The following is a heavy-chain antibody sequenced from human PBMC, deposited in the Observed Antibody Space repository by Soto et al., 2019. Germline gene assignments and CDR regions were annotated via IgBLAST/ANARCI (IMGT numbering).Heavy chain of an antibody. J-gene: IGHJ5*02. D-gene: IGHD4-4*01. CDR2: IKPDESEK. V-gene: IGHV3-7*01. CDR3: VRGGSNYAS. CDR1: GFTFSHSW. Sequence: EVHLVESGGGLVQPGGSLRLSCTASGFTFSHSWMTWVRQAPGKGLEWVARIKPDESEKNYADSVKGRFPISRDNAKNSMYLQRDSLRGEDTAVYYCVRGGSNYASWGQGTLVTVSS.